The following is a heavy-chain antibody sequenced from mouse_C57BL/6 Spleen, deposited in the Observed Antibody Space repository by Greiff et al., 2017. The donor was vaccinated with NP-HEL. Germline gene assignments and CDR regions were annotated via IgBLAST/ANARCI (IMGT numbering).Heavy chain of an antibody. CDR3: ARSCPSNYYGSSYGYFDV. V-gene: IGHV8-12*01. D-gene: IGHD1-1*01. CDR2: IYWDDDK. J-gene: IGHJ1*03. CDR1: GFSLSTSGMG. Sequence: QVTLKESGPGILQSSQTLSLTCSFSGFSLSTSGMGVSWIRQPSGKGLEWLAHIYWDDDKRYNPSLKSRLTISKDTSRNQVFLKITSVDTADTATYYCARSCPSNYYGSSYGYFDVWGTGTTVTVSS.